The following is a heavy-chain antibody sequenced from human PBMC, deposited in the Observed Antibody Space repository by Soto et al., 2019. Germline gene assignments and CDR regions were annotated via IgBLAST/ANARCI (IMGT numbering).Heavy chain of an antibody. CDR1: GGSISSYC. J-gene: IGHJ6*03. V-gene: IGHV4-59*01. Sequence: EALSLTCIVAGGSISSYCLHWIRQTTGKGREWIRYIYYRGSTNYNPSLKSRVTISVDTSKNQFSLKLSSVTAADTAVYYCARAWFGEGGYYYYMDVWGKGTTVTVSS. CDR2: IYYRGST. D-gene: IGHD3-10*01. CDR3: ARAWFGEGGYYYYMDV.